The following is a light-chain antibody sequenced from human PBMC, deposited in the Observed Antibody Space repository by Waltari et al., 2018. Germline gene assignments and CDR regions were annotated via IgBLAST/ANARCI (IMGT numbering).Light chain of an antibody. CDR2: QDS. V-gene: IGLV3-1*01. Sequence: SYELTQPPSVSVSPGQTASITCSGDKLGDKYAYWYQQKPGQSPVLVIHQDSKRPSGIPERFSGSNSGNTATLTISGTQAMDEADYYCQAWVSSTYVFGTGTKVTVL. CDR3: QAWVSSTYV. CDR1: KLGDKY. J-gene: IGLJ1*01.